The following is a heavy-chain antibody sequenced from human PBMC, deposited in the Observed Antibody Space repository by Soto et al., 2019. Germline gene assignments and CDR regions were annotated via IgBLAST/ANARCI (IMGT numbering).Heavy chain of an antibody. CDR1: GGSISSGGYY. J-gene: IGHJ6*03. CDR2: IYYTGST. Sequence: QVQLQESGPGLVKPSQTLSLTCTVSGGSISSGGYYWSWIRQHPGKGLEWIGYIYYTGSTYYNPSLKSRVTISVDTSKNQFSLXXSXXXXXDSXXXXXXXXXRDFYYYYLDVWGKGTTVTVSS. CDR3: XXXXXRDFYYYYLDV. V-gene: IGHV4-31*03.